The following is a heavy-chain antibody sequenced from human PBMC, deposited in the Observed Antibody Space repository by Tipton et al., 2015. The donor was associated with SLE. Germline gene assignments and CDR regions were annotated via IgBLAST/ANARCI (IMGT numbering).Heavy chain of an antibody. CDR1: GDSITSGTYY. J-gene: IGHJ4*02. CDR2: IDTSGTT. D-gene: IGHD3-22*01. Sequence: TLSLTCTVSGDSITSGTYYWSWIRQPAGKGLQWIGHIDTSGTTNYNPSLKSRVTISLDKSKNHFSLKLSSVTAADTAVYYCCSGYHYFDYWGQGTLVTVSS. V-gene: IGHV4-61*09. CDR3: CSGYHYFDY.